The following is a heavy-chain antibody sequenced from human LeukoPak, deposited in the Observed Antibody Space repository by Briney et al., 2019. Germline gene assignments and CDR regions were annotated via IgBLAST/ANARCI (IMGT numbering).Heavy chain of an antibody. J-gene: IGHJ4*02. V-gene: IGHV3-30*04. D-gene: IGHD3-22*01. Sequence: GGSLRLSCAASGFTFSSYVMHWVRQAPGKGLEWVAIISYDGSNEYYADSVKGRFTISRDNSKNTLYLQMNSLRAEDTAVYYCARETVYYDSSGYYRSYFDYWGQGTLVTVSS. CDR1: GFTFSSYV. CDR3: ARETVYYDSSGYYRSYFDY. CDR2: ISYDGSNE.